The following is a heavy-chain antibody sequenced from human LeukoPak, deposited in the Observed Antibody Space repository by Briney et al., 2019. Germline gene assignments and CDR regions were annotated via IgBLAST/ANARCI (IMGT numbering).Heavy chain of an antibody. D-gene: IGHD5-18*01. Sequence: SVKVSCKASGGTFSSYAISWVRQAPGQGLEWMGGIIPIFGTANYAQKFQGRVTITADESTSTAYMELSSLRSEDTAVYYCALGGVDTAMGTHYYYYMDVWGKGTTVTISS. CDR1: GGTFSSYA. V-gene: IGHV1-69*13. J-gene: IGHJ6*03. CDR3: ALGGVDTAMGTHYYYYMDV. CDR2: IIPIFGTA.